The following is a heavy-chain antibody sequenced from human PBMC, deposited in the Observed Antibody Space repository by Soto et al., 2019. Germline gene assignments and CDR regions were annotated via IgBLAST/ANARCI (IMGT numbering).Heavy chain of an antibody. Sequence: LXLSYASSGFTFNDYYISWILQAPEAGLEWVSYISSSGSTIYYADSVKGRFTISRDNAKNSLYLQMNSLRAEDTAVYYCARETPVQRFLEWGKGAFDIWGQGTMVTVSS. V-gene: IGHV3-11*01. CDR3: ARETPVQRFLEWGKGAFDI. J-gene: IGHJ3*02. CDR2: ISSSGSTI. CDR1: GFTFNDYY. D-gene: IGHD3-3*01.